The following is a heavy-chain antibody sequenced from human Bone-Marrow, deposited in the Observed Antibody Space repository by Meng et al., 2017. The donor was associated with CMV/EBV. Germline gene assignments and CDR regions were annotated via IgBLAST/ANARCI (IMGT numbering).Heavy chain of an antibody. D-gene: IGHD2-21*01. J-gene: IGHJ5*02. CDR1: GYTFTGYY. CDR2: INPNSGGT. Sequence: ASVKVSCKASGYTFTGYYMHWVRQAPGQGLEWMGWINPNSGGTNYAQKFQGRVTMTRDTSISTAYMDLSRLRSDDTAVYYCARGAWENCGGDCYSNWFDPWGQGTLVTVSS. V-gene: IGHV1-2*02. CDR3: ARGAWENCGGDCYSNWFDP.